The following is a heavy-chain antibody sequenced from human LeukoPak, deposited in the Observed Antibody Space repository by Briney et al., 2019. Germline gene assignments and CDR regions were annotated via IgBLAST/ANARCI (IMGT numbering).Heavy chain of an antibody. J-gene: IGHJ4*02. Sequence: PGGSLRLSCAASGFTVSSNYMSWVRQAPGKGLEWVSVIYSCGSTYYADSVKGRFTISRDNSKNTLYLQMNSLRAEDTAVYYCARLGARQMLEYWGQGTLVTVSS. V-gene: IGHV3-66*03. D-gene: IGHD4-17*01. CDR1: GFTVSSNY. CDR2: IYSCGST. CDR3: ARLGARQMLEY.